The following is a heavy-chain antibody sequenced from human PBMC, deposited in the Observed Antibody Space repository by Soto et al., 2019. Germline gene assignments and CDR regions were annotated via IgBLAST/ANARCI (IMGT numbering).Heavy chain of an antibody. CDR2: ISYSAKT. CDR3: TRGAGAPWVRFDS. Sequence: SESLSLTGGVSGYSITSGFYWGCVRRSPGKGLEWIGSISYSAKTFYNPSLASRLSIAVDTSMNQFSLRLTSVTAADTALYYCTRGAGAPWVRFDSWGQGTLVTVSS. V-gene: IGHV4-38-2*01. CDR1: GYSITSGFY. J-gene: IGHJ4*02. D-gene: IGHD3-22*01.